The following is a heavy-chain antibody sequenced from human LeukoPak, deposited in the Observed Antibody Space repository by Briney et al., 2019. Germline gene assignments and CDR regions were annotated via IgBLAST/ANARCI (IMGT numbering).Heavy chain of an antibody. CDR3: ARDAPQVPAAGVLAS. J-gene: IGHJ5*02. D-gene: IGHD6-13*01. CDR1: GFTVSDNY. CDR2: TYSRGDT. V-gene: IGHV3-53*01. Sequence: PGGSLRLSCAASGFTVSDNYMSWVRQAPGKGLEWVSVTYSRGDTYCANSVKGRFTFSRDISKNTLYLQMDGLRNEDTAMYYCARDAPQVPAAGVLASWGQGTLVIVSS.